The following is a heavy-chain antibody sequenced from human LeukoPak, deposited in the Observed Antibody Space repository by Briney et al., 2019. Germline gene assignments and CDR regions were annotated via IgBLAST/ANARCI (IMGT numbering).Heavy chain of an antibody. V-gene: IGHV4-59*01. Sequence: PSETLSLTCTVSGGSISSYYWSWLRQPPGKGLEWIGYIYYSGSTNYNPSLKSRVTISVDTSKNQFSLKLSSVTAADTAVYYCARVVRGAWFDPWGQGTLVTVSS. D-gene: IGHD3-10*01. CDR3: ARVVRGAWFDP. CDR2: IYYSGST. CDR1: GGSISSYY. J-gene: IGHJ5*02.